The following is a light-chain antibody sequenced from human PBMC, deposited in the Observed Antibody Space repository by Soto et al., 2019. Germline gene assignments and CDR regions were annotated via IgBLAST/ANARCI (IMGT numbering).Light chain of an antibody. J-gene: IGKJ5*01. Sequence: DIQMTQSPSSLSASVGDRVTITCQASQNINNYLNWYQQKPGRAPKLLIYDASNLEAGVPSRFSGSGSGTDFTFTISRLQPEDIATYYCQQYDNLPTFGQVTRLEIK. CDR1: QNINNY. V-gene: IGKV1-33*01. CDR2: DAS. CDR3: QQYDNLPT.